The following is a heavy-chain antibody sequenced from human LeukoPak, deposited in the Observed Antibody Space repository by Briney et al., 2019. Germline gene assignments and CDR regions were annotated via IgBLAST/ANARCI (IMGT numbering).Heavy chain of an antibody. CDR1: GGSISSYY. CDR2: IYYSGST. V-gene: IGHV4-59*08. Sequence: SETLSLTCTVSGGSISSYYWSWIRQPPRKGLEWIGHIYYSGSTYYNPSLKSRVTISVDTSKNQFTLKLSSVTAADTAVYYCARQASLLDYWGPGTLVTVAS. CDR3: ARQASLLDY. J-gene: IGHJ4*02.